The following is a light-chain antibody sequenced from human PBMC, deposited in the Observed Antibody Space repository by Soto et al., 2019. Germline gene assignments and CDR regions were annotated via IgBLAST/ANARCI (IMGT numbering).Light chain of an antibody. CDR3: SSYTSSSTLYV. CDR2: DVS. Sequence: QSALTQPASVSGSPGQSITISCTGNNSEIGGYNYVSWYQQHPGKAPKLMIYDVSNRPSGVSNRFSGSKSGNTASLTISGLQAEDEADYYCSSYTSSSTLYVFGTGTKVTV. J-gene: IGLJ1*01. CDR1: NSEIGGYNY. V-gene: IGLV2-14*01.